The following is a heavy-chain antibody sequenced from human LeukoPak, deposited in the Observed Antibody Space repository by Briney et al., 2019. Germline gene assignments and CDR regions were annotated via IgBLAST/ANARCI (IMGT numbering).Heavy chain of an antibody. J-gene: IGHJ4*02. CDR1: GFTFSSYA. CDR3: AKVGIVVVPAAISPEYYFDY. CDR2: ISGSGGST. Sequence: GGSLRLSCAASGFTFSSYAMSWVRQAPGKGLEWVSAISGSGGSTYYADSVKGRFTISRGNSKNTLYLQMNSLRAEDTAVYYCAKVGIVVVPAAISPEYYFDYWGQGTLVTVSS. D-gene: IGHD2-2*01. V-gene: IGHV3-23*01.